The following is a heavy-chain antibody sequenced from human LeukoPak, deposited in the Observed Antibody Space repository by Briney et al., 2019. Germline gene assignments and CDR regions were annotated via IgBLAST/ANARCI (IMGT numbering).Heavy chain of an antibody. CDR2: ISAYNGNT. V-gene: IGHV1-18*01. D-gene: IGHD6-19*01. J-gene: IGHJ4*02. CDR1: GYTFTSYG. Sequence: GVSVKVSCKASGYTFTSYGISWVRQAPGQGLEWMGWISAYNGNTNYAQKLQGRVTMTTDTSTSTAYMELRSLRSDDTAVYYCAVAVAGTDLDYWGQGTLVTVSS. CDR3: AVAVAGTDLDY.